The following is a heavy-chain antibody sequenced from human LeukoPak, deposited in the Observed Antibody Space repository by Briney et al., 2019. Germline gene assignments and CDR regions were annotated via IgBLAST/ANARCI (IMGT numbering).Heavy chain of an antibody. D-gene: IGHD3-22*01. J-gene: IGHJ4*02. CDR3: ARAWATDYYDSSGYDY. V-gene: IGHV4-30-4*01. CDR1: GGSISSGDYY. CDR2: IYYSGST. Sequence: PSETLSLTCTVSGGSISSGDYYWSWIRQPPGQGLEWIGYIYYSGSTYYNPSLKSRVTISVDTSKNQFSLKLSSVTAADTAVYYCARAWATDYYDSSGYDYWGQGTLVTVSS.